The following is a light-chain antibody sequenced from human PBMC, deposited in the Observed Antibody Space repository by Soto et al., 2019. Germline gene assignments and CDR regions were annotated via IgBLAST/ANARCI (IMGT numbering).Light chain of an antibody. CDR1: QSVSSSY. CDR2: GAS. CDR3: QKYGSSLLT. V-gene: IGKV3-20*01. J-gene: IGKJ4*01. Sequence: EMVLTQSPGTLSLSPGERATLSCRASQSVSSSYLAWYHQKPDQAPRILIYGASSRATGIPDRFSGSGSGTDFTLTISRLEPEDFAVYYCQKYGSSLLTFGGGTKVEIK.